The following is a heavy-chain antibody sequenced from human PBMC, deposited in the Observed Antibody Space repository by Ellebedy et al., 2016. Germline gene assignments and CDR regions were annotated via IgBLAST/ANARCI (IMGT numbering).Heavy chain of an antibody. J-gene: IGHJ6*02. CDR3: ARLFGGYYYYGMDV. V-gene: IGHV3-48*02. CDR2: ISSSSSTI. CDR1: GFTFSSYS. D-gene: IGHD3-10*02. Sequence: GGSLRLXXAASGFTFSSYSMNWVRQAPGKGLEWVSYISSSSSTIYYADSVKGRFTISRDNAKNSLYLQMNSLRDEDTAVYYCARLFGGYYYYGMDVWGQGTTVTVSS.